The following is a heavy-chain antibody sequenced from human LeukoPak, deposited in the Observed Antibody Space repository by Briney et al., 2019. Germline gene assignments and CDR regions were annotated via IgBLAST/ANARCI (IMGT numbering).Heavy chain of an antibody. Sequence: GSLRLSCAASGFTFSSHWMHWVRQPPGKGLEWIGEMYLSGTTHSNPSVKSRVTISIDKSKNQFLLNLSSVTAADTAVYYCAGLVGRYSSGLYYYYFDYWGQGTLVTVSS. CDR3: AGLVGRYSSGLYYYYFDY. V-gene: IGHV4-4*02. CDR1: GFTFSSHW. D-gene: IGHD3-22*01. CDR2: MYLSGTT. J-gene: IGHJ4*02.